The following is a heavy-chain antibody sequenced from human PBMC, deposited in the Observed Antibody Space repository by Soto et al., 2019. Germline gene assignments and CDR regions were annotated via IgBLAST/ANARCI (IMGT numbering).Heavy chain of an antibody. J-gene: IGHJ4*02. V-gene: IGHV3-30-3*01. Sequence: QVQLVDSGGGMVQPGRSLRLSCAASGFTFSIYPMHWVRQTPDKGLQWVALISYDGSRTYYADSVRGRFTISRDNSKNTLYLQMNSLRTEDTAVYYCARDPETGGYYSGFFDYWGQGTLVTVSS. CDR1: GFTFSIYP. D-gene: IGHD3-22*01. CDR2: ISYDGSRT. CDR3: ARDPETGGYYSGFFDY.